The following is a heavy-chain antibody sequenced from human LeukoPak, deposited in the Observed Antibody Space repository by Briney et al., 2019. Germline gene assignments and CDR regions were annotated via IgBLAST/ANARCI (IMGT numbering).Heavy chain of an antibody. V-gene: IGHV4-59*01. CDR1: GGSLNLFY. Sequence: SETLSLTCTVSGGSLNLFYWSWIRQPPQKGLEWIGYISYTGTTYYSPSLKTRVTISLDTSKNHFSLNLGSATAADTAVYYCARNFARNSGDYGNDGFDVWGLGTMVTVSS. CDR3: ARNFARNSGDYGNDGFDV. D-gene: IGHD4-17*01. J-gene: IGHJ3*01. CDR2: ISYTGTT.